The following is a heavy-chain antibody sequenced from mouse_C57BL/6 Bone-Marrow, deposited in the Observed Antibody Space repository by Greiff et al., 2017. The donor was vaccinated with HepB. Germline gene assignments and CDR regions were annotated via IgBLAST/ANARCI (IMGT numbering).Heavy chain of an antibody. CDR2: FYPGSGSI. V-gene: IGHV1-62-2*01. D-gene: IGHD2-5*01. CDR1: GYTFTEYT. CDR3: ARHEEGGHSKGGYYAMDY. Sequence: QVQLQQSGAELVKPGASVKLSCKASGYTFTEYTIHWVKQRSGQGLEWIGWFYPGSGSIKYNEKFKDKATLTADKSSSTVYMELSRLTSEDSAVYFCARHEEGGHSKGGYYAMDYWGQGTSVTVSS. J-gene: IGHJ4*01.